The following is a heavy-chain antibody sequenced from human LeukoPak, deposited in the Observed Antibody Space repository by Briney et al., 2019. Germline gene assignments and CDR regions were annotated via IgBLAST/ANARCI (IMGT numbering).Heavy chain of an antibody. CDR3: KSERSGWGPYAFDI. V-gene: IGHV1-24*01. CDR2: FDPEDGET. CDR1: GYTLTELS. D-gene: IGHD6-19*01. Sequence: ASVKVSCKVSGYTLTELSMHWVRQAPGKGLEWMGGFDPEDGETIYAQKFQGRVTMTEDTSTDTAYMELSSLRSEDTAVYYCKSERSGWGPYAFDIWGQGTTVTVSS. J-gene: IGHJ3*02.